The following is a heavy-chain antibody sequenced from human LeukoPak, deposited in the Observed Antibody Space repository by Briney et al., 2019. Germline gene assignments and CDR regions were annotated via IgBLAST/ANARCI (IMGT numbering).Heavy chain of an antibody. CDR1: GYTFTGYY. J-gene: IGHJ2*01. D-gene: IGHD2-15*01. CDR3: TRDWPGISLHFDL. V-gene: IGHV1-2*02. Sequence: GASVKVSCKASGYTFTGYYMHWVRQARGYGLELMGWIDPNSDGTNYAQKFQGRVAMTRDTSLSTAYMDLSRLTSDDTAVYYCTRDWPGISLHFDLWGRGTLITVSS. CDR2: IDPNSDGT.